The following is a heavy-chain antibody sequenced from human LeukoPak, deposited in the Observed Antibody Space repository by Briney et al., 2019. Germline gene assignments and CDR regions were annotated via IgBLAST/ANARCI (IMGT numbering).Heavy chain of an antibody. J-gene: IGHJ4*02. V-gene: IGHV3-30*18. Sequence: PGGSLRLSCAASGFTFSSYGMHWVRQAPGKGLEWVAVISYDGSNTYYADSVKGRFTISRDNSRNTLYLQMNSLRAEDTAVYYCAKRSEKLLIEPDFWGQGALVTVSS. D-gene: IGHD1-26*01. CDR2: ISYDGSNT. CDR1: GFTFSSYG. CDR3: AKRSEKLLIEPDF.